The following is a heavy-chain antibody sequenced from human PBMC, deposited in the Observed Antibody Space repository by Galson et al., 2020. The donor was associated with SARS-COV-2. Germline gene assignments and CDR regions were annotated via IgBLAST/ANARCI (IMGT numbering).Heavy chain of an antibody. J-gene: IGHJ5*02. CDR2: INPMFGRT. D-gene: IGHD2-2*01. CDR1: GDTFSSNS. Sequence: SVKVSCKASGDTFSSNSITWVRQAPGQGLEWMGGINPMFGRTKYAQKFQGRVTITTDDSTNSVYMELSSLRSDDTAVYYCARGIVVVPSTVLGWFDPWGQGTLVTVSS. V-gene: IGHV1-69*05. CDR3: ARGIVVVPSTVLGWFDP.